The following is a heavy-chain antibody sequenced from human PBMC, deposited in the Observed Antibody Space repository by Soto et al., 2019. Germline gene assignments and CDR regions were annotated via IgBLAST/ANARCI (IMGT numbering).Heavy chain of an antibody. D-gene: IGHD2-2*01. CDR1: SGSISSSNW. V-gene: IGHV4-4*02. Sequence: SETLSLTCAVSSGSISSSNWWSWVRQPPGKGLEWIGEIYHSGSTNYNPSLQSRVTISVDKSKNKFSLMLSSVTAADTAVYYCAKLVPAAIGDENYWFDPWGQGTMVTVSS. CDR3: AKLVPAAIGDENYWFDP. CDR2: IYHSGST. J-gene: IGHJ5*02.